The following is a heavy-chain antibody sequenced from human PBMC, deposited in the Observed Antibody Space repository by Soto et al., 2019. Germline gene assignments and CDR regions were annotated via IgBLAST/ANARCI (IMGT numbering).Heavy chain of an antibody. J-gene: IGHJ4*02. CDR3: AKVLSKNYYYPFDF. V-gene: IGHV3-23*01. CDR1: GFTFSDYA. CDR2: ISGGSSVT. Sequence: GGSLRLSCTASGFTFSDYAMTWVRQAPGKGLEWVSAISGGSSVTYYGDSVKGRFTISRDNAKKTLFLQLNRLSAEDTATYYCAKVLSKNYYYPFDFWGQGTQVTVSS. D-gene: IGHD3-10*01.